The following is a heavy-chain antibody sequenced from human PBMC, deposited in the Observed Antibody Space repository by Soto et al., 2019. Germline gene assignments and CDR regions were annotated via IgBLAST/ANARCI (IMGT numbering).Heavy chain of an antibody. CDR3: AAALPYLPWKAGHY. J-gene: IGHJ4*01. CDR2: IVVASGIT. D-gene: IGHD1-1*01. V-gene: IGHV1-58*01. Sequence: QMQLVQSGPEVKKPGTSVKVSCRTSGFTFTSSAVQWVQQTRGQRLEWIGWIVVASGITHYAQKFQETVTFTRNMSTSTVYVEVSSLRSEDTAVYYCAAALPYLPWKAGHYCGHGTPVTVSS. CDR1: GFTFTSSA.